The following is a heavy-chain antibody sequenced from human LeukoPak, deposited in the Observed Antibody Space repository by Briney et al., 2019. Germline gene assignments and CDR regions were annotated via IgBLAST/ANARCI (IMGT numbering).Heavy chain of an antibody. CDR3: AREILGGFNPGAY. CDR2: IHRSGSP. Sequence: SETLSATCTVPLDSTTSNFGSWVRQPPGKGLGWIGEIHRSGSPNYNPSLQSRVTISIDRSRNQIALELSSVTAADTAVYYCAREILGGFNPGAYWGQGTLVTVSS. CDR1: LDSTTSNFG. V-gene: IGHV4-4*02. J-gene: IGHJ4*02. D-gene: IGHD1-14*01.